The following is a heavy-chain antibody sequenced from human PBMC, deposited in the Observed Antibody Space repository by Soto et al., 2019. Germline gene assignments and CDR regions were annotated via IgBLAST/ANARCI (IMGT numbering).Heavy chain of an antibody. CDR1: GGTFSSYA. V-gene: IGHV1-69*01. J-gene: IGHJ4*02. Sequence: QVQLVQSGAEVQKPGSSVKVSCKASGGTFSSYAISWVRQAPGQGLEWMGGIIPIFGTANYAQKFQGRDTITTAESTITPYMALSTLRSEDTAVYSCARSSQAYSSGWYNPDFDYWGQGTPVTVSS. CDR3: ARSSQAYSSGWYNPDFDY. CDR2: IIPIFGTA. D-gene: IGHD6-19*01.